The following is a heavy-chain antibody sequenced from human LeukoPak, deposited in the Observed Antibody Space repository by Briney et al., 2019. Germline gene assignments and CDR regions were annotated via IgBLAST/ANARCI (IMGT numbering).Heavy chain of an antibody. Sequence: SETLSLTCTVSGGSISSSSYYWGWIRQPPGKGLEWIGSIYYSGSTYYNPSLKSRVTISVDTSKNQFSLKLSSVTAADTAVYYGARGRGGGYDSSGYYYFYYYYYMDVWGKGTTVTVSS. J-gene: IGHJ6*03. V-gene: IGHV4-39*07. D-gene: IGHD3-22*01. CDR3: ARGRGGGYDSSGYYYFYYYYYMDV. CDR1: GGSISSSSYY. CDR2: IYYSGST.